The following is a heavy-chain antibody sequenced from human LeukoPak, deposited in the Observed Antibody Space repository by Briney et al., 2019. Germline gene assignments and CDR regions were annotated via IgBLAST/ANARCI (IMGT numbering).Heavy chain of an antibody. CDR1: GGSISSSSYY. CDR3: ARHEGGYNSYYFDY. Sequence: SETLSLTCTVSGGSISSSSYYWGWIRQPPGKGLEWIGSIYYSGSTYYNPSLKSRVTISVDTSKNQFPLKLSSVTAADTAVYYCARHEGGYNSYYFDYWGQGTLVTVSS. J-gene: IGHJ4*02. V-gene: IGHV4-39*01. D-gene: IGHD5-12*01. CDR2: IYYSGST.